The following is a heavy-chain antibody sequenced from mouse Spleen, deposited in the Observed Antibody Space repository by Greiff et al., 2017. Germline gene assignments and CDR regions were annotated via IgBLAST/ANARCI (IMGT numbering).Heavy chain of an antibody. V-gene: IGHV5-6*01. CDR2: ISSGGSYT. CDR1: GFTFSSYG. Sequence: VQLKESGGDLVKPGGSLKLSCAASGFTFSSYGMSWVRQTPDKRLEWVATISSGGSYTYYPDSVKGRFTISRDNAKNTLYLQMSSLKSEDTAMYYCARIYYDYDRAMDYWGQGTSVTVSS. D-gene: IGHD2-4*01. CDR3: ARIYYDYDRAMDY. J-gene: IGHJ4*01.